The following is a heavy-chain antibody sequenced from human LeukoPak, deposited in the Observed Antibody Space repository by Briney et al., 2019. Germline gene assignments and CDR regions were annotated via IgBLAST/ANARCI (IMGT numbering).Heavy chain of an antibody. J-gene: IGHJ5*02. CDR1: GYTFTGYY. Sequence: ASVKVSCKASGYTFTGYYMHWVRQAPGQGLEWMGWINPNSGGTNYAQKFQGRVTMTRDTSISTAYMVLSRLRSDDTAVYYCARDPYDSSGYYYVNWFDPWGQGTLVTVSS. V-gene: IGHV1-2*02. CDR3: ARDPYDSSGYYYVNWFDP. CDR2: INPNSGGT. D-gene: IGHD3-22*01.